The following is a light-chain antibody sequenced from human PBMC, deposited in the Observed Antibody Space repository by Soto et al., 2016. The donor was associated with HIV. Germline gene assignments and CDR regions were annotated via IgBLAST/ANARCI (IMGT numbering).Light chain of an antibody. CDR2: SAS. Sequence: DIQMTQSPSAMSASVGDRVTISCRASQDISNFLAWFQQKPGKVPQRLIFSASSLQSGVPSRFSGSGSGTEFNLTVSSLQPDDFATYYCQQYSHYWWTFGHGTKVEIK. CDR1: QDISNF. V-gene: IGKV1-17*03. J-gene: IGKJ1*01. CDR3: QQYSHYWWT.